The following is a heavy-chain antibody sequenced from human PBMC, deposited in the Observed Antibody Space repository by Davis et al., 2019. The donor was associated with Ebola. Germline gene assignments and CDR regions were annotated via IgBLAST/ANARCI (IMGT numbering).Heavy chain of an antibody. CDR1: GYTFTSYA. J-gene: IGHJ5*02. D-gene: IGHD3-22*01. Sequence: AASVQVSCKASGYTFTSYAMHWVRQAPAQRLEWMGWINAGNGNTNYAQKLQGRVTMTTDTSTSTAYMELRSLRSDDTAVYYCARTITMIVVGGWFDPWGQGTLVTVSS. CDR3: ARTITMIVVGGWFDP. V-gene: IGHV1-3*01. CDR2: INAGNGNT.